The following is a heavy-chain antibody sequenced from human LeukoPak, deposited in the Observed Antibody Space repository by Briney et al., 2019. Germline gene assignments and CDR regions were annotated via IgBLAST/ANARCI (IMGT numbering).Heavy chain of an antibody. J-gene: IGHJ6*04. CDR3: AELGITMIGGV. D-gene: IGHD3-10*02. CDR2: ISSSGSTI. Sequence: GGSLRLPCAASGFTFSSYEMNWVRQAPGKGLEWVSYISSSGSTIYYADSVKGRFTISRDNAKNSLYLQMNSLRAEDTAVYYCAELGITMIGGVWGRGTTVTISS. V-gene: IGHV3-48*03. CDR1: GFTFSSYE.